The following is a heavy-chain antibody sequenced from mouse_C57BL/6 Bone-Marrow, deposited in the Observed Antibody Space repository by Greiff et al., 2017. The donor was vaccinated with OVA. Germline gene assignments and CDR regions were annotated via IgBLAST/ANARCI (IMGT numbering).Heavy chain of an antibody. CDR3: ATISYYGSSYWYFDV. V-gene: IGHV1-18*01. Sequence: EVQLQQSGPELVKPGASVKIPCKASGYTFTDYNMDWVKQSHGKSLEWIGDINPNNGGTIYNQKFKGKATLTVDKSSSTAYMELRSLTSEDTAVYYCATISYYGSSYWYFDVWGTGTTVTVSS. CDR2: INPNNGGT. J-gene: IGHJ1*03. CDR1: GYTFTDYN. D-gene: IGHD1-1*01.